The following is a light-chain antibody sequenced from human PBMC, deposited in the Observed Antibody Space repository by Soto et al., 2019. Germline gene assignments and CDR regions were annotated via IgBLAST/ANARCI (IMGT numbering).Light chain of an antibody. CDR1: HSIRSN. CDR2: GAS. Sequence: EIVMTQSPATLSVSPWETATLSFWASHSIRSNLAWYQQKPGQAPRLLIYGASTRVTGTPTRLSGSWSGTDFTHTIGRLQSEDFAGYYCQQYSQWPPGTVGQGTKWEI. J-gene: IGKJ1*01. V-gene: IGKV3-15*01. CDR3: QQYSQWPPGT.